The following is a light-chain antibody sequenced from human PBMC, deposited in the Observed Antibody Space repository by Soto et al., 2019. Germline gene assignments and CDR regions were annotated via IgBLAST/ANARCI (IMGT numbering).Light chain of an antibody. J-gene: IGLJ2*01. V-gene: IGLV2-14*01. CDR3: SSYTSSSTVV. Sequence: QSALTQPASVSGSPGQSITISCTGTSSDFGGYNYVSWYQQHPGQAPKFMIYEVSNRPSGVPNPFSGSKSDNTASLTISGHQAEDEDDYYCSSYTSSSTVVFGGGTKLTVL. CDR2: EVS. CDR1: SSDFGGYNY.